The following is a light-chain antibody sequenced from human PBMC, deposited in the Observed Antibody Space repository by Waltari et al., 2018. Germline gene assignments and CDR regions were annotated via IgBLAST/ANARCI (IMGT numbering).Light chain of an antibody. CDR2: GKN. J-gene: IGLJ2*01. V-gene: IGLV3-19*01. CDR1: ILRTYY. Sequence: SSDLTQDPDVSVALGQTVRITCQGDILRTYYGNWCRQKPGQAPELVIYGKNNRPSGIPDRFSAASSENTASLLITGDQAEYEAYYYCSSRELSGHVVFGGGTRLTVL. CDR3: SSRELSGHVV.